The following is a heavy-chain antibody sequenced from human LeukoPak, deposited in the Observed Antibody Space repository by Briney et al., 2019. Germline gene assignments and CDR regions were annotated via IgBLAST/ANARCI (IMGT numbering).Heavy chain of an antibody. CDR3: ARDGWYFDY. D-gene: IGHD3-10*01. V-gene: IGHV3-7*03. CDR2: IKQDGSEK. J-gene: IGHJ4*02. CDR1: GFTFSSYA. Sequence: GGSLRLSCAASGFTFSSYAMHWVRQAPGKGLEWVANIKQDGSEKYYVDSVKGRFTISRDNAKNSLYLQMNSLRAEDTAVYYCARDGWYFDYWGQGTLVTVSS.